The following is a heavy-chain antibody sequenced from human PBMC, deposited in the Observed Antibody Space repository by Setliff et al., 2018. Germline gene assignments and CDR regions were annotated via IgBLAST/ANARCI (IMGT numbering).Heavy chain of an antibody. CDR2: IYYSGST. CDR1: GGSISSSGYS. D-gene: IGHD6-6*01. CDR3: ARSSPEIRKHNAFDI. V-gene: IGHV4-30-2*05. J-gene: IGHJ3*02. Sequence: SETLSLTCAVSGGSISSSGYSWSWIRQPPGKGLEWIGYIYYSGSTYYNPSLKSRVTISVDTSKNQFSLKLSSVTAADTAVYYCARSSPEIRKHNAFDIWGQGTMVTVSS.